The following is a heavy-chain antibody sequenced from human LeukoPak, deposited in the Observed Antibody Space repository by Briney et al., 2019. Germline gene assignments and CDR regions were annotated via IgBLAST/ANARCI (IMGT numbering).Heavy chain of an antibody. CDR3: AREGVLWFGESKGIDY. D-gene: IGHD3-10*01. J-gene: IGHJ4*02. Sequence: GSLRLSCAASGFTFSSYWMSWVRQAPGKGLEWVANIKQDGSEKYYVDSVKGRFTISRDNAKNSLYLQMNSQRAENTAVYYCAREGVLWFGESKGIDYWGQGTLVTVSS. CDR2: IKQDGSEK. CDR1: GFTFSSYW. V-gene: IGHV3-7*01.